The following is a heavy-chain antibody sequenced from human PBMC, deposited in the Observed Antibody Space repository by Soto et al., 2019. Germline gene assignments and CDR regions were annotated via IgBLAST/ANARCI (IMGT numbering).Heavy chain of an antibody. CDR1: GYTFTSYG. CDR2: ISAYNGNT. D-gene: IGHD6-19*01. Sequence: QVQLVQSGAEVKKPGASVKVSCKASGYTFTSYGISWVRQAPGQGLEWMGWISAYNGNTNYAQKLQGRVTMTTGTSTSTAYRELRSLGSDDTAVYYCAGAFGPGGGIAVANGYWGQGTLVTVSS. CDR3: AGAFGPGGGIAVANGY. J-gene: IGHJ4*02. V-gene: IGHV1-18*01.